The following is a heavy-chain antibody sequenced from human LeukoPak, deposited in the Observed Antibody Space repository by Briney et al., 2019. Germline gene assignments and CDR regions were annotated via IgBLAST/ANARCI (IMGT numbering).Heavy chain of an antibody. D-gene: IGHD2-2*01. V-gene: IGHV3-21*01. J-gene: IGHJ6*03. CDR2: MGGSGSYI. CDR1: GFTFSSYS. Sequence: GGSLRLSCAASGFTFSSYSMNWVRQAPGQGLEWVSSMGGSGSYIYYADSVRGRFTISRDNAKNSLYLQMNSLRAEDTAVYYCASSIAVIPGGTYYYMDVWGRGTTVTVSS. CDR3: ASSIAVIPGGTYYYMDV.